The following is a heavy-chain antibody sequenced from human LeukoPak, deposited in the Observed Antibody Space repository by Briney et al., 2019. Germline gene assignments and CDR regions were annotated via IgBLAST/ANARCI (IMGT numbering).Heavy chain of an antibody. J-gene: IGHJ4*02. CDR1: GFTFSSYS. CDR2: ISSSSSTI. D-gene: IGHD1-7*01. V-gene: IGHV3-48*04. Sequence: GGSLRLSCAASGFTFSSYSMNWVRQAPGKGLEWVSYISSSSSTIYYADSVKGRFTISRNNAKNSLYLQMNSLRAEDTAVYYCASIPTGTTGRSNRNSDYWGQGTLVTVSS. CDR3: ASIPTGTTGRSNRNSDY.